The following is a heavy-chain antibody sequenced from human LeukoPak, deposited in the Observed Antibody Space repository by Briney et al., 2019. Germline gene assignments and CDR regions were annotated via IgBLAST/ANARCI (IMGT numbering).Heavy chain of an antibody. J-gene: IGHJ6*02. CDR2: IRSKANSYAT. CDR3: TRPHYIAVAGTYGMDV. CDR1: GFTFSGSA. V-gene: IGHV3-73*01. Sequence: GGSLRLSCAASGFTFSGSAMHWVRQASGKGLEWVGRIRSKANSYATAYAASVKGRFTISRDDSKNTAYLQMNSLKTEDTAVYYCTRPHYIAVAGTYGMDVWGQGTTVTVSS. D-gene: IGHD6-19*01.